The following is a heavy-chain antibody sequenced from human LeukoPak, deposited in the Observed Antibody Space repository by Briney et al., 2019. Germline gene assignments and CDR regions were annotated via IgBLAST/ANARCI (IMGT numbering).Heavy chain of an antibody. D-gene: IGHD3-10*01. J-gene: IGHJ4*02. Sequence: PGGSLRLSCAASGFTVSSNYTSWVRQAPGKGLEWVSVIYSGGSTYYADSVKGRFTISRDNSKNTLYLQMNSLRAEDTAVYYCAREDFGRNYFDYWGQGTLVTVSS. V-gene: IGHV3-66*02. CDR3: AREDFGRNYFDY. CDR2: IYSGGST. CDR1: GFTVSSNY.